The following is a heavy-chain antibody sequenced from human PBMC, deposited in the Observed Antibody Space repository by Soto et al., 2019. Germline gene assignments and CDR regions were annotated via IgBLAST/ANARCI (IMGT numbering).Heavy chain of an antibody. CDR1: GYTFTSYD. J-gene: IGHJ3*02. D-gene: IGHD3-22*01. CDR2: MNPNSGNT. V-gene: IGHV1-8*01. Sequence: ASVKVSCKASGYTFTSYDINWVRQATGKGLEWMGWMNPNSGNTGYAQKFQGRVTMTRNTSINTAYMELSSLRSEDTAVSHCSRHDSSGYDAFDIWGQGTMVTVSS. CDR3: SRHDSSGYDAFDI.